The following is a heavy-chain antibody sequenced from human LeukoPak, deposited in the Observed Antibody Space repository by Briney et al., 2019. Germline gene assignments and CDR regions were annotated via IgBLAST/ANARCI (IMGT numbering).Heavy chain of an antibody. CDR3: ARRGVAVAGEYFDY. Sequence: GASVKVSCKASGNTLTRHYMHWVRQAPGQGLEWMGIINPSGISTRYVQKLQGRVTMTTDTSTSTAYMELRSLRSDDTAVYYCARRGVAVAGEYFDYWGQGTLVTVSS. V-gene: IGHV1-46*01. CDR2: INPSGIST. D-gene: IGHD6-19*01. CDR1: GNTLTRHY. J-gene: IGHJ4*02.